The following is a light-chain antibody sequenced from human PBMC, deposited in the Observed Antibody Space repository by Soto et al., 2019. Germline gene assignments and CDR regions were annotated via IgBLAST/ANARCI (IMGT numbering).Light chain of an antibody. Sequence: EIVMTQSPGTLSLSPGERATLSCRCSQSVSSSYLAWYQQKPGQAPRLLIDGASTRATGAPARFSGSGSGTEFTLTISSLQSEDFAVYYCQQYHDWPKTFGQGTKVDIK. V-gene: IGKV3-15*01. J-gene: IGKJ1*01. CDR1: QSVSSSY. CDR2: GAS. CDR3: QQYHDWPKT.